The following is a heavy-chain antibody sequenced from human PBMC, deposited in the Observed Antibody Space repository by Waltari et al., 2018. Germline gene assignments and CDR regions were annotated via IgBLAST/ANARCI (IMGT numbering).Heavy chain of an antibody. CDR2: IYSAGRT. V-gene: IGHV3-53*01. J-gene: IGHJ4*02. D-gene: IGHD4-17*01. Sequence: EVQLVESGGGLIQPGGSVRLSCAASGIIVSANYMNWVRQAPGKGPQWVSVIYSAGRTYYADSVKGRFTISRDNTKNTVYLQMNNLKTEDTAVYYCARPGEGPSSHWGQGTLVTVSS. CDR3: ARPGEGPSSH. CDR1: GIIVSANY.